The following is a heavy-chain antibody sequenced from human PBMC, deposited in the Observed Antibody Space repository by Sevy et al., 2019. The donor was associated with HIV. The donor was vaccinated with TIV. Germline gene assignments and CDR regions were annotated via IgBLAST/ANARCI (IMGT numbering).Heavy chain of an antibody. CDR3: ASYSGSYYFDY. CDR1: GGSISSSSYY. Sequence: SETLSLTCTVSGGSISSSSYYWGWIRQPPGKGLEWIGSIYYSGSTYYNPSLKSRVTISVETSKNQFSLKLSSVTAADTAVYYCASYSGSYYFDYWGQGTLVTVSS. J-gene: IGHJ4*02. CDR2: IYYSGST. D-gene: IGHD1-26*01. V-gene: IGHV4-39*01.